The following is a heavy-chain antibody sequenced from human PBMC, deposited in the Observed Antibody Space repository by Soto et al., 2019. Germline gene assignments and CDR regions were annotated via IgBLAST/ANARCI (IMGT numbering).Heavy chain of an antibody. CDR2: IYYSGST. D-gene: IGHD2-15*01. J-gene: IGHJ5*02. V-gene: IGHV4-30-4*01. Sequence: LSLTCTVSGGSISSGDYYWSWIRQPPGKGLDWIGYIYYSGSTYYNPSLKSRVTISVDTSKNQFSLKLSSVTAADTAVYYCARDLGLYCSGGSCYSGWFDPWGQGXLVTVYS. CDR3: ARDLGLYCSGGSCYSGWFDP. CDR1: GGSISSGDYY.